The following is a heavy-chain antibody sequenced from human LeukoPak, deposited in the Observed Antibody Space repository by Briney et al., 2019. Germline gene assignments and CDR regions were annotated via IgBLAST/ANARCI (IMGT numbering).Heavy chain of an antibody. D-gene: IGHD6-19*01. V-gene: IGHV1-2*02. CDR1: GYTFTGYY. Sequence: GASVKVSCKASGYTFTGYYIHWVRQAPGQGLEWMGWINPSNGVTNYAQNFQGRVTMTRDTSISTAYMELSRLRSDDTAVYYCASPFHIAVAGYYYYYGMDVWGQGTTVTVSS. J-gene: IGHJ6*02. CDR3: ASPFHIAVAGYYYYYGMDV. CDR2: INPSNGVT.